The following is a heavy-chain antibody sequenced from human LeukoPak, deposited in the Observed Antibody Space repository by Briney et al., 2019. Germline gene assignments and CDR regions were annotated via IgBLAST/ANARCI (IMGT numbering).Heavy chain of an antibody. CDR1: GDSISSSTYY. CDR3: ARAPTYSSGWTDY. V-gene: IGHV4-39*01. D-gene: IGHD6-19*01. J-gene: IGHJ4*02. Sequence: SETLSLTCTVSGDSISSSTYYWGWIRQPPGKGLEWIGSIYYSGSTYYNPSLKSRVTISVDTSKNQFSLKLSSVTAADTAVYYCARAPTYSSGWTDYWGQGTLVTVSS. CDR2: IYYSGST.